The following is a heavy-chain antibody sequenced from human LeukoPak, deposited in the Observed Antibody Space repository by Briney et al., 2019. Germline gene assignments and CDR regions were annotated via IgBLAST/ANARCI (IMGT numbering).Heavy chain of an antibody. CDR2: INHSGST. J-gene: IGHJ3*02. D-gene: IGHD3-22*01. CDR1: GGSFSGYY. CDR3: ASPPLDPYYYDSSGSNPAFDI. V-gene: IGHV4-34*01. Sequence: SETLSLTCAVYGGSFSGYYWSWIRQPPGKGLEWIGEINHSGSTNYNPSLKSRVTISVDTSKNQFSLKLSSVTAADTAVYYCASPPLDPYYYDSSGSNPAFDIWGQGTMVTVSS.